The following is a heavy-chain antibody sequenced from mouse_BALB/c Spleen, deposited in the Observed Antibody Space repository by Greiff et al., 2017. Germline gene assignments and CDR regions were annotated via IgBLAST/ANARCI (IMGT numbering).Heavy chain of an antibody. J-gene: IGHJ4*01. V-gene: IGHV2-6-7*01. CDR1: GFSLTGYG. D-gene: IGHD1-1*01. CDR3: ARDRYYYGSSYRYYAMDY. Sequence: QVQLKQSGPGLVAPSQSLSITCTVSGFSLTGYGVNWVRQPPGKGLEWLGMIWGDGSTDYNSALKSRLSISKDNSKSQVFLKMNSLQTDDTARYYCARDRYYYGSSYRYYAMDYWGQGTSVTVSS. CDR2: IWGDGST.